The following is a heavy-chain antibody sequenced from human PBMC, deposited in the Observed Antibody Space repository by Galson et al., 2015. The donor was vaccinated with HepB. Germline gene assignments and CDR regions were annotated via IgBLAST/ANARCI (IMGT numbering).Heavy chain of an antibody. V-gene: IGHV4-59*08. J-gene: IGHJ4*02. D-gene: IGHD6-19*01. CDR2: IYYSGST. CDR1: GGSISSYY. Sequence: TLSLTCTVSGGSISSYYWSWIRQPPGKGLEWIGYIYYSGSTNYNPSLKSRVTISVDTSKNQFSLKLSSVTAADTAVYYCARKGYSSGSYGNPYFDYWGQGTLVTVSS. CDR3: ARKGYSSGSYGNPYFDY.